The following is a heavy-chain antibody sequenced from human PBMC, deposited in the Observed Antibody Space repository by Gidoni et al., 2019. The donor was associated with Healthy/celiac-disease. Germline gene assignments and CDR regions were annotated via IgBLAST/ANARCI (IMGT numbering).Heavy chain of an antibody. J-gene: IGHJ3*02. CDR1: GYTFTSYY. CDR3: ARERAGTYYYDSSGYYINHDAFDI. CDR2: INPSGGST. D-gene: IGHD3-22*01. Sequence: QVQLVQSGAEVKKPGASVKVSCKASGYTFTSYYIHWVRQAPGQGLEWMGIINPSGGSTSYAQKCQGRVTMARDTSTSTVYMELSSLRSEDTAVYYCARERAGTYYYDSSGYYINHDAFDIWGQGTMVTVSS. V-gene: IGHV1-46*01.